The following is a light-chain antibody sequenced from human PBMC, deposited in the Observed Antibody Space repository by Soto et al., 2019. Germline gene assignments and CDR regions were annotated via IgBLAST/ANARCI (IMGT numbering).Light chain of an antibody. CDR1: SSDVGGYNY. J-gene: IGLJ2*01. CDR2: DVS. Sequence: QSALTQPASVSGSPGQSITISCTGTSSDVGGYNYVSWYQQHPGKAPKLMIYDVSNRPSGVSNRFSGSKSGNTASLTISGLQAEDEADYYCSSYTSSSTSLIGGGTKLTVL. V-gene: IGLV2-14*01. CDR3: SSYTSSSTSL.